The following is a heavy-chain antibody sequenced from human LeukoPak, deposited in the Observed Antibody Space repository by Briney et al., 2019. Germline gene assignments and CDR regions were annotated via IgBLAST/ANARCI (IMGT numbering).Heavy chain of an antibody. CDR3: ARVDYWFDP. D-gene: IGHD3-9*01. CDR2: IYYSGST. CDR1: GGSISSYY. J-gene: IGHJ5*02. Sequence: SETLSLTCTVSGGSISSYYWSWIRQPPGKGLEWIGYIYYSGSTNYNPSLKSQVTISVDTSKNQFSLKLSSVTAADTAVYYCARVDYWFDPWGQGTLVTVSS. V-gene: IGHV4-59*08.